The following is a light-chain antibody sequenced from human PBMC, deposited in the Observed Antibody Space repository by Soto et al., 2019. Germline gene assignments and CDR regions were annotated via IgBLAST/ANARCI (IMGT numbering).Light chain of an antibody. CDR1: DTISVY. Sequence: DIQMTQSPSSLTASVGDRVTITCRASDTISVYLAWYQHKPGKVPERLIYASSILQSGVPSQFSGSRSDTEFTLTISSLQPEDVGTYYCQKYNTAPFTFGPGTKVEIK. J-gene: IGKJ3*01. V-gene: IGKV1-27*01. CDR3: QKYNTAPFT. CDR2: ASS.